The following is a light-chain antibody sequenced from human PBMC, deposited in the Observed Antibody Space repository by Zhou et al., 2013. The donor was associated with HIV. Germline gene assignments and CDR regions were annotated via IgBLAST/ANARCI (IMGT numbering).Light chain of an antibody. Sequence: DIQMTQSPSSLSASVGDRVTITCRASQNIIRYLNWYQQRPGKAPKLLIYAASSLQGGVPSRFSGSGSGTDFTLTISSLQPEDFATYYCQESYSTPYTFGQGTKLEIK. J-gene: IGKJ2*01. CDR1: QNIIRY. CDR2: AAS. V-gene: IGKV1-39*01. CDR3: QESYSTPYT.